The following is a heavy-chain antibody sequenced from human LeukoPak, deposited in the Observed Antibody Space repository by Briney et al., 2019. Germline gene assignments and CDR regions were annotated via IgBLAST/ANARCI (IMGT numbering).Heavy chain of an antibody. V-gene: IGHV3-21*04. CDR2: ISSSSSYI. Sequence: GGSLRLSCAASGFTFSSYSMNWVRQAPGKGLEWVSSISSSSSYIYYADSVKGRFTISRDNSKNTLYLQMNSLRAEDTAVYYCAKSLSDDPLADAFDIWGQGTMVTVSS. CDR3: AKSLSDDPLADAFDI. J-gene: IGHJ3*02. CDR1: GFTFSSYS.